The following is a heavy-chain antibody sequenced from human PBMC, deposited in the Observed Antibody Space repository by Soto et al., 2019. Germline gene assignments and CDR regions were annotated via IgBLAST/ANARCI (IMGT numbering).Heavy chain of an antibody. J-gene: IGHJ4*02. V-gene: IGHV3-23*01. Sequence: GGSLRLSCAASGFKFSNYAMSWVRHAPTKGLDWVSLISATGGGTYYADSVKGRFTISRDNSHNTLYLQVHSLTAEDTAVYYCAKDRRAGGNSAFYFDFWGQGAQVTVSS. CDR3: AKDRRAGGNSAFYFDF. CDR1: GFKFSNYA. CDR2: ISATGGGT. D-gene: IGHD3-16*01.